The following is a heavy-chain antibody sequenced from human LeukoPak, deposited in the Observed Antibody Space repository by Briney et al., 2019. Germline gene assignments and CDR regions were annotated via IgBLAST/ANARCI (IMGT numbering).Heavy chain of an antibody. V-gene: IGHV4-59*01. J-gene: IGHJ5*02. CDR2: IYYSGDT. CDR3: VRGPYGSGISNWFDP. CDR1: DGAITGFS. Sequence: SETLSLTCTVSDGAITGFSWSWIRQPPGKGLEWIGYIYYSGDTNYNPSLQSRVTLSVDTSKNQFSLKLTSVTAADTAVYYYVRGPYGSGISNWFDPWGQGTLVIVSS. D-gene: IGHD3-10*01.